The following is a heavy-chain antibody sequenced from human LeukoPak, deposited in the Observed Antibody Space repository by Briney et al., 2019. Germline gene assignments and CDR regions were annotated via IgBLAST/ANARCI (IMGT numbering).Heavy chain of an antibody. D-gene: IGHD4/OR15-4a*01. V-gene: IGHV3-66*01. Sequence: GGSLRLSCAASGFTVSNNYMNWVRQAPGKGLEWVALIYSGGDTHYADSVKGRFTISRDSSKNTLYLQMNSLRAEDTAVYYCARDPPAVRTNTYAWGQGTLVTVSS. J-gene: IGHJ5*02. CDR1: GFTVSNNY. CDR2: IYSGGDT. CDR3: ARDPPAVRTNTYA.